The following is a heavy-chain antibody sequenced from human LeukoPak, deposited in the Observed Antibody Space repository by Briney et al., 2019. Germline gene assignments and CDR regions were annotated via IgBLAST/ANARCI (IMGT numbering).Heavy chain of an antibody. J-gene: IGHJ6*03. CDR2: IYYSGST. Sequence: SETLSLTCTVSGGSISSYYWSWIRQPPGKGLEWIGFIYYSGSTHYKPSLKSRGTISVDTSKNQYSLKLSSVTAADTAVYYCARTTEGGYTYNYFYYYYMDVWGKGTTVTISS. CDR3: ARTTEGGYTYNYFYYYYMDV. V-gene: IGHV4-59*01. D-gene: IGHD5-18*01. CDR1: GGSISSYY.